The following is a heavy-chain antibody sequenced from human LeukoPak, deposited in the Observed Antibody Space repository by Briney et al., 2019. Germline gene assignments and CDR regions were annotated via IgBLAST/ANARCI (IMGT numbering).Heavy chain of an antibody. CDR3: ARRPYYSYNGMDV. CDR2: IYPGDSDT. V-gene: IGHV5-51*01. J-gene: IGHJ6*02. Sequence: GESLKISCVGSGYSFTTYWIGWVRQMPGQGLEWMGIIYPGDSDTRYSPSFQGQVTISADKSISTAYLQWSSLKASDTAIYYCARRPYYSYNGMDVWGQGTTVTVSS. CDR1: GYSFTTYW.